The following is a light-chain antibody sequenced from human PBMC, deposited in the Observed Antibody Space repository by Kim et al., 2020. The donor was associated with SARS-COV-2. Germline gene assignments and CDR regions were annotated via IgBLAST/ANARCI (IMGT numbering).Light chain of an antibody. CDR2: DTS. CDR3: LLAWRGARV. V-gene: IGLV7-46*01. CDR1: TGAGTSGHE. J-gene: IGLJ3*02. Sequence: GGTANLTGGCSTGAGTSGHEPYWLQQKPGQDPRTLSYDTSNKHAWKPARVSGSLRGGKAALTRPGAQAEDEAEYYGLLAWRGARVFGGGTQLTVL.